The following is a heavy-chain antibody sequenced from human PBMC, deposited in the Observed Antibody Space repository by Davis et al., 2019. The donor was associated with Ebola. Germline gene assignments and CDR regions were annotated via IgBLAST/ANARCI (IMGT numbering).Heavy chain of an antibody. J-gene: IGHJ4*02. V-gene: IGHV4-34*01. CDR1: GGSFSAYY. Sequence: PGGSLRLSFAVYGGSFSAYYWSWIRQPPGKGLEWIGEINHSGSTDDNPSLKSPVSISVDTSKKQFSLRLSSVTAADTAVYYCARRVRGVQDRFDYWGQGALVTVSS. CDR3: ARRVRGVQDRFDY. CDR2: INHSGST. D-gene: IGHD2-21*01.